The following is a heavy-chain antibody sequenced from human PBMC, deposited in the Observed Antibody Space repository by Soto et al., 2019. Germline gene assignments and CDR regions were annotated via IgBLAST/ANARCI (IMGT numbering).Heavy chain of an antibody. V-gene: IGHV1-69*13. CDR3: AILNYYDSSGYLNWFAP. D-gene: IGHD3-22*01. CDR1: GGTFSSYA. Sequence: EASVKVSCKASGGTFSSYAISWVRQAPGQGLEWMGGIIPIFGTANYAQKFQGRVTITADESTSTAYMELSSLRSEDTAVYYCAILNYYDSSGYLNWFAPWGQGTLVTVSS. J-gene: IGHJ5*02. CDR2: IIPIFGTA.